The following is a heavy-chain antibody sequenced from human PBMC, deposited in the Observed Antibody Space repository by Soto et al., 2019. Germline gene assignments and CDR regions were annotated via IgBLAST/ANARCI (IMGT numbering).Heavy chain of an antibody. CDR2: ISAYNGNT. V-gene: IGHV1-18*01. CDR3: ARDFYYDSSGTLRY. CDR1: GYTFTSYG. Sequence: SSVKVSCKASGYTFTSYGISWVRQAPGQGLEWMGWISAYNGNTNYAQKLQGRVTMTTDTSTSTAYMELRSLRSDDTAVYYCARDFYYDSSGTLRYSGPGIRVTVFS. D-gene: IGHD3-22*01. J-gene: IGHJ4*02.